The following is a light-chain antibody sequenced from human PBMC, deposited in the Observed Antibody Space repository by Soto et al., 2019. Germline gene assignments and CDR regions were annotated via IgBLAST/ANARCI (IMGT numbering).Light chain of an antibody. CDR2: GAS. Sequence: EIVMTQSPATLSVSPGERATLSCRASQSVSSNVAWYQQKPGQAPSLLIYGASTRATGIPARFSGSGSGTEFTLTISSLQSEDFAVYYCQQYNNCPLTFGGGTKVEIK. CDR3: QQYNNCPLT. CDR1: QSVSSN. V-gene: IGKV3-15*01. J-gene: IGKJ4*01.